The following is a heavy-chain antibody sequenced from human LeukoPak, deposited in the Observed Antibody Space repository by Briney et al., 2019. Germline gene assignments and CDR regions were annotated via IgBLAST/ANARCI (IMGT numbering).Heavy chain of an antibody. Sequence: SETLSLTCTVSGGSISSHYWSWIRQPPGKGLEWIGYIYYSGSTNYNPSLKSRVTISVDTSKNQFSLKLNSVTAADTAVYYCTGLPGHCTAGSCPPSDPCGQGTLVTVSS. CDR2: IYYSGST. D-gene: IGHD2-15*01. CDR3: TGLPGHCTAGSCPPSDP. V-gene: IGHV4-59*11. J-gene: IGHJ5*02. CDR1: GGSISSHY.